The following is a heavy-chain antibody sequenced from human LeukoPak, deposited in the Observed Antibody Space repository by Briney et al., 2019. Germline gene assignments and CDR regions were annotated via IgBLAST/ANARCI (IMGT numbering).Heavy chain of an antibody. V-gene: IGHV4-38-2*01. D-gene: IGHD2-2*01. Sequence: SETLCLTCAVSGYSISTGRYWGWIRQPPGKGLEGIGSIYQSASTYYNPSLKSRVTISVDTSKNQFSLDLRSVTAADTAVYYCARSLSTAGIDYWGQGTLVTASS. CDR3: ARSLSTAGIDY. J-gene: IGHJ4*02. CDR2: IYQSAST. CDR1: GYSISTGRY.